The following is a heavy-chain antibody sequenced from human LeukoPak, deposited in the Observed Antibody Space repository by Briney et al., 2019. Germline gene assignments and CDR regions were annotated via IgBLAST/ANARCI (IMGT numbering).Heavy chain of an antibody. CDR1: GGSFSGYY. V-gene: IGHV4-34*01. Sequence: PSETLSLTCAGYGGSFSGYYWSWIRQPPGKGLEWIGEINHSGSTNYNPSLKSRVTISVDTSKNQFSLKLSSVTAADTAVYYCARGLGIPNFDYWGQGTLVTVSS. J-gene: IGHJ4*02. D-gene: IGHD7-27*01. CDR2: INHSGST. CDR3: ARGLGIPNFDY.